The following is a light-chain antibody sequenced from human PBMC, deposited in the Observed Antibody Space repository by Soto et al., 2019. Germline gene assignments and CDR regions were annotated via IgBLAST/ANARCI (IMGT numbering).Light chain of an antibody. CDR3: QQYNNWPL. Sequence: EIGTTHSRANLSVSPVERATLSCRASQSVSGNLAWYQQKPGQAPRLLIYGASTRATGIPARFSGSGSGTEFTLTISSLQSEDFAVYYCQQYNNWPLFGQGTKVDIK. V-gene: IGKV3-15*01. J-gene: IGKJ1*01. CDR1: QSVSGN. CDR2: GAS.